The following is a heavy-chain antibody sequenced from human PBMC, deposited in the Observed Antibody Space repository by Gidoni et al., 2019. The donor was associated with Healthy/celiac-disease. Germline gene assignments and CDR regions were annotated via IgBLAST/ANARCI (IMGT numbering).Heavy chain of an antibody. V-gene: IGHV3-9*01. CDR1: GFTLDDYA. CDR2: IRWNSGSI. Sequence: EVQLVESGGGLVQPGRSLRITGAAAGFTLDDYAMHWVRQAPGQGLEWVSGIRWNSGSIGYADSVTGRFPISRDHAKNSLFLQMNRLRAASTALYYCAKVQHSGYDSDSFDIWVQGTMVTVSS. CDR3: AKVQHSGYDSDSFDI. J-gene: IGHJ3*02. D-gene: IGHD5-12*01.